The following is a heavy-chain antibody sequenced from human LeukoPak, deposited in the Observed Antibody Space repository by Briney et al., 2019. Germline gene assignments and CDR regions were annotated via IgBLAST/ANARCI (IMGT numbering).Heavy chain of an antibody. CDR2: INSDGSST. Sequence: GGSLRLSCAASGFTFSSYWMHWVRQAPGKGLVWVSRINSDGSSTSYADSVKGRFTISRDNAKNSLYLQMNSLRAEDTAVYYCARESDKHYDFWSGYLALDYWGQGTLVTVSS. V-gene: IGHV3-74*01. CDR1: GFTFSSYW. CDR3: ARESDKHYDFWSGYLALDY. D-gene: IGHD3-3*01. J-gene: IGHJ4*02.